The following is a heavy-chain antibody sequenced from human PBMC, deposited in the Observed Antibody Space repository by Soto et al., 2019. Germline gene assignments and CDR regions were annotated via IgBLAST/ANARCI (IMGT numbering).Heavy chain of an antibody. V-gene: IGHV1-18*01. CDR2: ISSYNGNT. CDR1: GYTFTSYS. J-gene: IGHJ4*02. D-gene: IGHD4-4*01. Sequence: ASVKVSCKASGYTFTSYSISWVRQAPGQGLEWMGWISSYNGNTKYAQKLQGRVTMTTDTSTSTAYMELRSLRSDDTAVYYCARDASVGLHDYWGQGTLVTVSS. CDR3: ARDASVGLHDY.